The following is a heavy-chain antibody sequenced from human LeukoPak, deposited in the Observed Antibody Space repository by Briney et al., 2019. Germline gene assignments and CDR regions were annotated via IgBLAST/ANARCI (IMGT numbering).Heavy chain of an antibody. V-gene: IGHV3-30*18. CDR2: IAHDGRDK. J-gene: IGHJ4*02. CDR3: AKDPARSAAYYFDY. CDR1: GFTFGSFA. Sequence: GGSLRLSCAAFGFTFGSFAMHWVRQAPGKGLEWVAVIAHDGRDKHYADSMKGRFAISRDNSKNTLYLQMDSLRAEDTAVYYCAKDPARSAAYYFDYWGQGTLVTVSS. D-gene: IGHD2-2*01.